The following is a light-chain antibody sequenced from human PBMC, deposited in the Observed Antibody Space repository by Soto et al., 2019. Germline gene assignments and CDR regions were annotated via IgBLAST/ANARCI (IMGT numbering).Light chain of an antibody. CDR2: EVI. J-gene: IGLJ2*01. Sequence: QSALTQPASVSGSPGQSITISCTGTSSDVRGYNHVAWYQQHPGKAPKLIIDEVINRPTGVSNRFSGSKSGNPASLTISGLQAADEADYYCSSYTSSSTVVFGGGTKLTVL. CDR3: SSYTSSSTVV. V-gene: IGLV2-14*01. CDR1: SSDVRGYNH.